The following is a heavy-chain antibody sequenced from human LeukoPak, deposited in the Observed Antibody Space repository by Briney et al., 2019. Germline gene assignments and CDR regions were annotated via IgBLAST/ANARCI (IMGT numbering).Heavy chain of an antibody. J-gene: IGHJ6*03. CDR2: IIPIFGTA. V-gene: IGHV1-69*05. D-gene: IGHD6-6*01. Sequence: SVNVSYKACVGTVSSYAISWVRQAPGQGLDWMGWIIPIFGTANYAQKFQGRVTITTDESTSTAYMELSSLRSEDTAVYYCAISIAARPVYYYYMDVWGKGTTVTVSS. CDR3: AISIAARPVYYYYMDV. CDR1: VGTVSSYA.